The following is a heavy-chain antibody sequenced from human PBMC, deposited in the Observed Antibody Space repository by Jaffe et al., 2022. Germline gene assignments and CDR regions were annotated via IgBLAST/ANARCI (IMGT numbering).Heavy chain of an antibody. V-gene: IGHV3-30*02. CDR1: GFTFSSYG. Sequence: QVQLVESGGGVVQPGGSLRLSCAASGFTFSSYGMHWVRQAPGKGLEWVAFIRYDGSNKYYADSVKGRFTISRDNSKNTLYLQMNSLRAEDTAVYYCAKDRIGGDWAFDIWGQGTMVTVSS. CDR3: AKDRIGGDWAFDI. J-gene: IGHJ3*02. D-gene: IGHD2-21*02. CDR2: IRYDGSNK.